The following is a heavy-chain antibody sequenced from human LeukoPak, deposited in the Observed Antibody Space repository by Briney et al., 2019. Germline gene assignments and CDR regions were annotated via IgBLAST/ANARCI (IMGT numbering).Heavy chain of an antibody. Sequence: ASAFTFSDYYMTWIRQAPGKELEWVSYISSSGSTIYYADSVKGRFTISRDNAKNSLYLQMNSLRAEDTAVYYCARDLVAAAGIYYYYGMDVWGQGTTVTVSS. CDR1: AFTFSDYY. J-gene: IGHJ6*02. D-gene: IGHD6-13*01. CDR2: ISSSGSTI. CDR3: ARDLVAAAGIYYYYGMDV. V-gene: IGHV3-11*01.